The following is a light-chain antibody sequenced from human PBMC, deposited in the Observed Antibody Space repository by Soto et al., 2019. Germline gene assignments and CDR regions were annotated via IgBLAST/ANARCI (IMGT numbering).Light chain of an antibody. J-gene: IGKJ4*01. CDR2: GAY. V-gene: IGKV3-15*01. CDR3: RQDNCWSPLS. Sequence: EIVMTQSPAPLSVSLGERATLSCRASQTIKNNLAWYQQKPGQAPRLLIYGAYTRTTGIPATFSGSGSGTEFSLTTSSQQSEDVAAYYCRQDNCWSPLSCGGGTMVEI. CDR1: QTIKNN.